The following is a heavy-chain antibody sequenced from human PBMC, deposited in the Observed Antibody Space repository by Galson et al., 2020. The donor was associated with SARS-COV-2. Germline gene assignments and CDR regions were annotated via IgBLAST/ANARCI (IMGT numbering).Heavy chain of an antibody. J-gene: IGHJ6*02. D-gene: IGHD6-13*01. Sequence: SETLSLTCTVSGGSISSYYWSWIRQPPGKGLEWIGYIYYSGSTNYNPSLKSRVTISVDTSKNQFSLKLSSVTAADTAVYYCARAGVSSSWEGGVNWGHYYYYYGMDVWGQGTTVTVSS. CDR1: GGSISSYY. CDR2: IYYSGST. CDR3: ARAGVSSSWEGGVNWGHYYYYYGMDV. V-gene: IGHV4-59*01.